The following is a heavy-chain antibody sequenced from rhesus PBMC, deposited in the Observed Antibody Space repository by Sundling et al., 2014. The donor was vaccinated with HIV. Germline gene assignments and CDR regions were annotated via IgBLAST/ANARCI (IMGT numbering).Heavy chain of an antibody. V-gene: IGHV4-165*01. Sequence: QVQLQESGPGLVKPSETLSLTCAVSGGSFSGYFWGWIRQPPGKGLEWVGYISGITESTDYNLSLKSRVTISIDTSKKQFSLKLTSATAADTAVYYCARAVWTGYAQEAAFDLWGQGVRVTVSS. CDR1: GGSFSGYF. D-gene: IGHD3-3*01. CDR3: ARAVWTGYAQEAAFDL. CDR2: ISGITEST. J-gene: IGHJ3*01.